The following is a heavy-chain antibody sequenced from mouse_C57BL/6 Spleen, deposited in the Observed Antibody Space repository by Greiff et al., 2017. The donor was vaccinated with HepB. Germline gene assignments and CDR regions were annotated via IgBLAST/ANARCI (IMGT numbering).Heavy chain of an antibody. J-gene: IGHJ2*01. CDR2: IDPEDGET. D-gene: IGHD1-1*01. V-gene: IGHV14-2*01. CDR1: GFNIKDYY. CDR3: ANQSPHYYGSSYEGDY. Sequence: VQLKESGAELVKPGASVKLSCTASGFNIKDYYMHWVKQRTEQGLEWIGRIDPEDGETKYAPKFQGKATITADTSSNTAYLQLSSLTSADTAVYYCANQSPHYYGSSYEGDYWGQGTTLTVSS.